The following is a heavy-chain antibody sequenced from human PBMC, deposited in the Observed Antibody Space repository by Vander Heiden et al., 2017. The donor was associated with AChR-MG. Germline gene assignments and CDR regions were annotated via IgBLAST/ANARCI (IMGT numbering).Heavy chain of an antibody. D-gene: IGHD2-2*01. CDR3: ARDFGNIVVVPAARGMDV. CDR1: GYTFTSHG. V-gene: IGHV1-18*01. CDR2: ISAYNGNT. Sequence: QVQLVPSGAEVKKPGASVKVSCKASGYTFTSHGTSWVRQAPGQGLEWMGWISAYNGNTDYAQKLQGRVTMTTDTPTSTAYMELRSLRSDDTAVYYCARDFGNIVVVPAARGMDVWGKGTTVTVSS. J-gene: IGHJ6*04.